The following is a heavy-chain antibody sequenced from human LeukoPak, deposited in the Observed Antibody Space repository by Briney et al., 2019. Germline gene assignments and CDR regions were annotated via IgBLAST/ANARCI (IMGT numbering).Heavy chain of an antibody. Sequence: SETLSLTCTVSGGSISSSSYYWGWIRQPPGKGLEWIGSIYYSGGTYYNPSLKSRVTISVDTSKNQFSLKLSSVTAADTAVYYCASCYYYDSSGYYYKAFDVWGHGTMVTVSS. CDR1: GGSISSSSYY. J-gene: IGHJ3*01. CDR2: IYYSGGT. V-gene: IGHV4-39*01. CDR3: ASCYYYDSSGYYYKAFDV. D-gene: IGHD3-22*01.